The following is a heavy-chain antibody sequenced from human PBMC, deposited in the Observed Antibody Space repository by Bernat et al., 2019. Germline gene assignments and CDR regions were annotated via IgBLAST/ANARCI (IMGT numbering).Heavy chain of an antibody. V-gene: IGHV4-39*01. CDR1: GISITSSSSY. CDR3: GRHLRQSGNTPDY. D-gene: IGHD5-12*01. CDR2: IYYSGTT. J-gene: IGHJ4*02. Sequence: QLQLQESGPGLVKPSETLSLTCTVSGISITSSSSYWGWIRQPPGKRLEWIGAIYYSGTTYYNPSLKSRVTMSVDASRNQFSLKGNALTAADTAVYYCGRHLRQSGNTPDYGGQGTLVTVSS.